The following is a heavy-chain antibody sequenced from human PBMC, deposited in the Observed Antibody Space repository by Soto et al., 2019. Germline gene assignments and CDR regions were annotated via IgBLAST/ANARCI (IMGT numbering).Heavy chain of an antibody. V-gene: IGHV3-23*01. CDR2: ISGSGGST. CDR1: GFTFSSYA. J-gene: IGHJ5*02. CDR3: AKDIVVVPAAIGDWFDP. D-gene: IGHD2-2*01. Sequence: EVQLLESGGGLVQPGGSLRLSCAASGFTFSSYAMSWVRQAPGKGLEWVSAISGSGGSTYYVDSVKGRFTISRDNSKNTLYLQMNSLRAEDTAVYYCAKDIVVVPAAIGDWFDPWGQGTLVTVSS.